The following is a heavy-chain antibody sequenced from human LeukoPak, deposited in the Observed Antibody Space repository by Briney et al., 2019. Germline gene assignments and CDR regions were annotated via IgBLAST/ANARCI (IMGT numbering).Heavy chain of an antibody. D-gene: IGHD6-19*01. J-gene: IGHJ5*02. CDR1: GFTFSNYA. Sequence: GGSLRLSCAASGFTFSNYAMNWLRQAPGKGLEWVSAIGGAGGSTYYADSVKGRFTISRDNSKNTLYLQMNSLRAEDTAVYYCAKVPTRGYSSGWHPNWFDPWGQGTLVTVSS. CDR2: IGGAGGST. V-gene: IGHV3-23*01. CDR3: AKVPTRGYSSGWHPNWFDP.